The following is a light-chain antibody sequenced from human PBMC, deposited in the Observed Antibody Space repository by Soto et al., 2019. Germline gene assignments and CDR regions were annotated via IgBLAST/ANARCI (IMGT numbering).Light chain of an antibody. CDR1: QRISSK. Sequence: EIVMMQSPAALSVSPGERATLSCRASQRISSKLAWYQQKPGQAPRLVIYDTYIRATGIPARFSGSGSGTEFTLTISSLQSEDFGVYYCQQYNNWFSITFGQGTRLEIK. J-gene: IGKJ5*01. V-gene: IGKV3-15*01. CDR3: QQYNNWFSIT. CDR2: DTY.